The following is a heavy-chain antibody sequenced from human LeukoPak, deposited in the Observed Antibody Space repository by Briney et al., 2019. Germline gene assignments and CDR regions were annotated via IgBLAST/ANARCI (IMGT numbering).Heavy chain of an antibody. Sequence: SETLSLTCTVSGGSISSSSYYWGWIRQPPGKWLEWIGSIYYSGSTYYNPSLKSRVTISVDTSKNQFSLKLSSVAAADTAVYYCARSGLSVYYYYYYMDVWGKGTTVTVSS. D-gene: IGHD1-14*01. V-gene: IGHV4-39*01. CDR2: IYYSGST. CDR1: GGSISSSSYY. CDR3: ARSGLSVYYYYYYMDV. J-gene: IGHJ6*03.